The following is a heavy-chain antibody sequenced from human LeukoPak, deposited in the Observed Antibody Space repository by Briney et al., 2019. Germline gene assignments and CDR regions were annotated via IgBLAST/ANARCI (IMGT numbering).Heavy chain of an antibody. J-gene: IGHJ3*02. CDR2: IKGGGGST. CDR1: GFTFGSYW. CDR3: ARDHFIRWEPSRPGASHI. Sequence: GGSLRLSCAASGFTFGSYWMTWVRQAPGKGLEWVSNIKGGGGSTYYVDSVKGRFTISRDNSKNSLYLQMNSLRAEDTAVYYCARDHFIRWEPSRPGASHIWGQGTIVTVSS. V-gene: IGHV3-7*01. D-gene: IGHD1-26*01.